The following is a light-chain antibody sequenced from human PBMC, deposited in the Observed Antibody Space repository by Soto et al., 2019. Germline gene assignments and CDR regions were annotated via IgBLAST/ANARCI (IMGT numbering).Light chain of an antibody. CDR1: QGIGND. CDR2: GAS. J-gene: IGKJ1*01. Sequence: SSLSASVGDSVTITCRASQGIGNDLGWYHQTPGKAPRRLIYGASNLQSGVPSRFGGSGSGTDFSLTISSVQPEDFATYYCLQHHTYPWTFGQGTKVDIK. CDR3: LQHHTYPWT. V-gene: IGKV1-17*01.